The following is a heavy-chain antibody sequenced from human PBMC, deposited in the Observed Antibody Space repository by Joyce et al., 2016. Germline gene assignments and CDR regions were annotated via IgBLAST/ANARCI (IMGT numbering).Heavy chain of an antibody. CDR3: AGGRMGAYNYGPLDY. CDR1: GTSISSGNYY. Sequence: QLQESGPGLVKPSQALSLTCSVSGTSISSGNYYWSWIRQPAGKGLEWIGRVFTSGTTDYNASLKSRATVSLDTAQNQFSLKLSSVIAADTAMYFCAGGRMGAYNYGPLDYWGQGTLVTVSS. D-gene: IGHD5-18*01. CDR2: VFTSGTT. V-gene: IGHV4-61*02. J-gene: IGHJ4*02.